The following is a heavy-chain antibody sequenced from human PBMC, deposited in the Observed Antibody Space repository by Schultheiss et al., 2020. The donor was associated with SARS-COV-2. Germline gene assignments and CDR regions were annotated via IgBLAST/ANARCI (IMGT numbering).Heavy chain of an antibody. V-gene: IGHV4-59*01. CDR3: TRDPPYDSSGYDFDY. D-gene: IGHD3-22*01. Sequence: SQTLSLTCAVYGGSFSGYYWSWIRQHPGKGLEWIGYIYYSGSTNYNPSLKSRVTISVDTSKNQFSLKLSSVTAADTAVYYCTRDPPYDSSGYDFDYWGQGTLVTVSS. J-gene: IGHJ4*02. CDR1: GGSFSGYY. CDR2: IYYSGST.